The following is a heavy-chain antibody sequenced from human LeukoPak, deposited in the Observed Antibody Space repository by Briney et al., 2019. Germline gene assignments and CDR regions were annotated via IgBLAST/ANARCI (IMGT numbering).Heavy chain of an antibody. Sequence: PGGSLRLSCAASGFTFNNYAMSWVRQAPGKGLEWVSAISGSDAGTYYADSVKGRFTISRDNAKNSLYLQMNSLRAEDTAVYSCARGADGVSSNSRGWFDPWGQGTLVTVSS. D-gene: IGHD2-15*01. CDR2: ISGSDAGT. J-gene: IGHJ5*02. V-gene: IGHV3-23*01. CDR3: ARGADGVSSNSRGWFDP. CDR1: GFTFNNYA.